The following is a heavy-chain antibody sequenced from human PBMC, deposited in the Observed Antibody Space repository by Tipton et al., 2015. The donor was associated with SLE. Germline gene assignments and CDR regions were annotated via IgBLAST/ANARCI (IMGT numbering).Heavy chain of an antibody. CDR2: IYHSGST. CDR1: GYSISSGYY. Sequence: TLSLTCAVSGYSISSGYYWGWIRQPPGKGLEWIGSIYHSGSTYYNPSLKSRVTISVDTSKNQFSLKLSSVTAADTAVYYCARRGIAVAGIHCYFDLWGRGTLVTVSS. D-gene: IGHD6-19*01. J-gene: IGHJ2*01. V-gene: IGHV4-38-2*01. CDR3: ARRGIAVAGIHCYFDL.